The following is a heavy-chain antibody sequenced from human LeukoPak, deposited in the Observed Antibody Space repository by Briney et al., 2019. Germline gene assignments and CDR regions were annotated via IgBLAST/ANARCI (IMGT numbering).Heavy chain of an antibody. J-gene: IGHJ6*02. Sequence: GASVKVSCKASGYTFTGYYMHWVRRAPGQGLEWMGWINPNSGGTNYAQKFQGRVTMTRDTSISTAYMELSRLRSDDTAVYYCARDSSRTTGTTPYYGMDVWGQGTTVTVSS. CDR2: INPNSGGT. CDR1: GYTFTGYY. V-gene: IGHV1-2*02. D-gene: IGHD1-1*01. CDR3: ARDSSRTTGTTPYYGMDV.